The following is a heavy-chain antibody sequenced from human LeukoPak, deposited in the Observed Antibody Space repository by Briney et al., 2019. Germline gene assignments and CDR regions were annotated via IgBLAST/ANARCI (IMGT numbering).Heavy chain of an antibody. Sequence: PGGSLRLSCAASGFTFSSYEMNWVRQAPGKGLEWVSAISGSGGSTYYADSVKGRFTISRDNSKNTLYLQMNSLRAEDTAVYYCAKDRWQLTRNEVDYWGQGTLVTVSS. CDR3: AKDRWQLTRNEVDY. J-gene: IGHJ4*02. V-gene: IGHV3-23*01. CDR2: ISGSGGST. D-gene: IGHD5-24*01. CDR1: GFTFSSYE.